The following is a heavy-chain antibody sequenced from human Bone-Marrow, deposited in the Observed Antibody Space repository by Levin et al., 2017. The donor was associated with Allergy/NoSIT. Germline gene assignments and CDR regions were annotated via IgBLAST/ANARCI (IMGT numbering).Heavy chain of an antibody. D-gene: IGHD4-23*01. CDR3: ARHYGGNSFRFRAFDI. J-gene: IGHJ3*02. V-gene: IGHV5-10-1*01. Sequence: GESLKISCKASGYSFTNYWITWVRQMPGKGLEWMGRIDPSDSYTDYSPSFEGHVTISADKSINTAYLQWSSLKASDTAMYYCARHYGGNSFRFRAFDIWGQGTGVTVSS. CDR2: IDPSDSYT. CDR1: GYSFTNYW.